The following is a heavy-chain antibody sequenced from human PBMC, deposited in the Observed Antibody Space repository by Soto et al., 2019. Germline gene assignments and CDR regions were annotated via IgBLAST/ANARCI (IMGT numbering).Heavy chain of an antibody. CDR3: ARYCSGGSCYSAFDY. CDR1: GGSIISGGDY. CDR2: IYYSGST. J-gene: IGHJ4*02. D-gene: IGHD2-15*01. V-gene: IGHV4-31*02. Sequence: SETLCLTWTVAGGSIISGGDYCSCIRQHPGKGLEWIGYIYYSGSTYYNPSLKSRVTISVDTSKNQFSLKLSSVTAADTAVYYCARYCSGGSCYSAFDYWGQGTLVTVSS.